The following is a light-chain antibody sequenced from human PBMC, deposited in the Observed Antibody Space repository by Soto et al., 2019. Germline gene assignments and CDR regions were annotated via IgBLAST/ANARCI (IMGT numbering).Light chain of an antibody. V-gene: IGKV3-15*01. CDR2: GAS. CDR1: QSVSNN. Sequence: EIVMTQSPATLAVSPGERATLSCRASQSVSNNLAWYQQKPGQAPRLLIYGASTRATGIPARISGSGSGTEFTLTITSLQSEDFAVYYCQQYNSYPWTFGQGTKVEIK. CDR3: QQYNSYPWT. J-gene: IGKJ1*01.